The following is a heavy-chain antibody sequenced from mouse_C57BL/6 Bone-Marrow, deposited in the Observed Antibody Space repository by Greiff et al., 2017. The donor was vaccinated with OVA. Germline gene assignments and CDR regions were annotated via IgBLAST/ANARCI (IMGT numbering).Heavy chain of an antibody. Sequence: EVQLQQSGAELVRPGASVKLSCTASGFNIKDDYMHWVKQRPEQGLEWIGWIDPANGDTKYASQFQGKATITADTSSNTAYLQLSSLTSKDIAAEDCTTFDGYYTAAFAYWGKVTLVTVSA. CDR3: TTFDGYYTAAFAY. CDR2: IDPANGDT. D-gene: IGHD2-3*01. V-gene: IGHV14-4*01. CDR1: GFNIKDDY. J-gene: IGHJ3*01.